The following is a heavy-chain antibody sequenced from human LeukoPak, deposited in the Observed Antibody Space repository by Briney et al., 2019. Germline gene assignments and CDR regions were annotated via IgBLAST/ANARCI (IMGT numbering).Heavy chain of an antibody. D-gene: IGHD5-12*01. Sequence: PGGSLRLSCAASGFTVGSNFMSWVRQAPGKGLEWVSVTHSGGDTYYADSVIGRFSISRDNSKNTLYLQMNSLRSEDTAVYYCWLHYGLDVWGQGTTVTVSS. CDR3: WLHYGLDV. CDR2: THSGGDT. J-gene: IGHJ6*01. CDR1: GFTVGSNF. V-gene: IGHV3-53*01.